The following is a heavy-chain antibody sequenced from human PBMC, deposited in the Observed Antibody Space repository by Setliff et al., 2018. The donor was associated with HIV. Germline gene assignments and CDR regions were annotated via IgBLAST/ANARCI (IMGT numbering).Heavy chain of an antibody. Sequence: SVKVSCKASGGTFGSYTISWVRRAPGQGLEWVGGVIPFLDIPHYAQKFQGRVTITADESTDTAYMELSSLTSEDAAGYYCARGRAQPGIAVAGYYYYYGLDVWGQGTTVTRLL. CDR2: VIPFLDIP. CDR1: GGTFGSYT. CDR3: ARGRAQPGIAVAGYYYYYGLDV. J-gene: IGHJ6*02. V-gene: IGHV1-69*10. D-gene: IGHD6-19*01.